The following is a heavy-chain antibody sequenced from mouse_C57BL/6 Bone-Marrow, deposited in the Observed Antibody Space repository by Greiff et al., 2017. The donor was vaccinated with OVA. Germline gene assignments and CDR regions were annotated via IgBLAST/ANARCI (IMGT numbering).Heavy chain of an antibody. CDR1: GFTFSDYY. J-gene: IGHJ1*03. V-gene: IGHV5-12*01. D-gene: IGHD6-1*01. CDR2: ISDGGGST. Sequence: EVMLVESGGGLVQPGGSLKLSCAASGFTFSDYYMYWVRQTPEQRLEWVAYISDGGGSTYYPDTVKGRSTMSIDNAKNTLYLQMSRLKTEDTAMYYCARSSSLWDAYFDDWGKGTTVTVSS. CDR3: ARSSSLWDAYFDD.